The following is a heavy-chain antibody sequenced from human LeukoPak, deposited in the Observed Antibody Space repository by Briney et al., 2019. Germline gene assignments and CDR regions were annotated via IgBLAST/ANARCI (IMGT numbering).Heavy chain of an antibody. CDR2: MNPNSGNT. CDR1: GYTFTSYD. Sequence: ASVKVSCKASGYTFTSYDINWVRQATGQGLEWMGWMNPNSGNTGYAQKFQGRVTITRNTSISTAYMELSSLRSEDTAVYDCARGRCSSSSCYSPDAFDIWGQGTMVTVSS. J-gene: IGHJ3*02. D-gene: IGHD2-2*01. V-gene: IGHV1-8*03. CDR3: ARGRCSSSSCYSPDAFDI.